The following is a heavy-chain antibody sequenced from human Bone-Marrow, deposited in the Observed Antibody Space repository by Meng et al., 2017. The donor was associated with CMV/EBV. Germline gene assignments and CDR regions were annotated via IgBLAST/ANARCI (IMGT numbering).Heavy chain of an antibody. CDR3: ARGGLGGVVIDY. CDR1: GFTLDDYG. CDR2: INWNGGST. D-gene: IGHD3-3*01. V-gene: IGHV3-20*04. Sequence: GGSLRLSCAASGFTLDDYGMSWVRQAPGKGLEWVSGINWNGGSTGYANSVKGRFTISRANAKNSLYLQMNSLRAEDTALYYCARGGLGGVVIDYWGQGTLVTVAS. J-gene: IGHJ4*02.